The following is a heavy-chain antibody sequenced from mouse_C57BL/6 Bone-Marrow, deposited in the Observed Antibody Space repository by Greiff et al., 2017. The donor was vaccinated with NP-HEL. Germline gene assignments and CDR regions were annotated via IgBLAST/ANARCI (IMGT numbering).Heavy chain of an antibody. V-gene: IGHV1-69*01. CDR2: IDPSDSYT. CDR3: ARFRSYFDY. Sequence: VQLQQPGAELVMPGASVKLSCKASGYTFTSYWMHWVKQRPGQGLEWIGEIDPSDSYTNYNQKFKGKSTLTVDKSSSTAYMQRSSLTSEDSAVYYCARFRSYFDYWGQGTTLTVSS. J-gene: IGHJ2*01. CDR1: GYTFTSYW.